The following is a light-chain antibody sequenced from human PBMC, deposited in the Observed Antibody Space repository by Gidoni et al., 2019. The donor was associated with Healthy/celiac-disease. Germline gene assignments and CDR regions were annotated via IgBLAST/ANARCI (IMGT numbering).Light chain of an antibody. CDR3: QQYNNWPFT. Sequence: EIVMTQSPATLSVSPGERATLSCRASQSVSSNLAWYQQKPGQAPRLLIYGASTRATGIPARFGGSGSGTEFTLTISSLQSEDFAVYYCQQYNNWPFTFXSXTKVDIK. J-gene: IGKJ3*01. CDR2: GAS. CDR1: QSVSSN. V-gene: IGKV3D-15*01.